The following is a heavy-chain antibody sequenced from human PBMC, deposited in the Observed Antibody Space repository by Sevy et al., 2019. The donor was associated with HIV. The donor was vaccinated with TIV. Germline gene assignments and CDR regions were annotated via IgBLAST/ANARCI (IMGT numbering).Heavy chain of an antibody. V-gene: IGHV4-38-2*01. Sequence: SETLSLTCAVSGYSISSGYYWGWIRQPPGKGLEWIGSIYHGGSTYYNPSLKSRVTISVDTSKNPFSLKLSSVTAADTAVYYCARARYYDSSAYYYFDYWGQGTLVTVSS. CDR1: GYSISSGYY. J-gene: IGHJ4*02. D-gene: IGHD3-22*01. CDR3: ARARYYDSSAYYYFDY. CDR2: IYHGGST.